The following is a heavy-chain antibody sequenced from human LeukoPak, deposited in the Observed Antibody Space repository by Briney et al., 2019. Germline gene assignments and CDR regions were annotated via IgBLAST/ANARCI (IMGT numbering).Heavy chain of an antibody. CDR2: MNPNSGNT. D-gene: IGHD6-19*01. J-gene: IGHJ6*02. Sequence: GASVKVSCKASGYTFTSYVINWVRQATGQGVEWMGWMNPNSGNTGYAQKFQGRVTMTRNTSISTAYMELSSLRSEDPAVYFCAGGRGWDHGMDVWGQGTTVTVSS. CDR3: AGGRGWDHGMDV. CDR1: GYTFTSYV. V-gene: IGHV1-8*01.